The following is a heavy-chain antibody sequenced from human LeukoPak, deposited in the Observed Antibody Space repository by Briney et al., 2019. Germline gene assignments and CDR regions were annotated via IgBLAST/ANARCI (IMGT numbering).Heavy chain of an antibody. J-gene: IGHJ3*02. CDR2: INPSGGST. CDR1: GYTFTSYY. V-gene: IGHV1-46*01. D-gene: IGHD1-14*01. Sequence: ASVKVSCKASGYTFTSYYMHWVRQAPGQGLEWMGIINPSGGSTSYAQKFQGRVTMTRDTSASTVYMELSSLRSEDTAVYYCARVRIDPDDAFDIWGQGTMATVSS. CDR3: ARVRIDPDDAFDI.